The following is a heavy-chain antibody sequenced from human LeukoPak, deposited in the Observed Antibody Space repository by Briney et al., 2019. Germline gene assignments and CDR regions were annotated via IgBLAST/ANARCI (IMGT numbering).Heavy chain of an antibody. D-gene: IGHD2-15*01. CDR2: IYYSGST. V-gene: IGHV4-59*01. CDR1: GGSISSYY. J-gene: IGHJ6*02. CDR3: ARDSVVAAAHGGMDV. Sequence: PSETLSLTCTVSGGSISSYYWSWIRQPPGKGLEWIGYIYYSGSTNYNPSLKSRVTISVDTSKNQFSLKLSSVTAADTAVYYCARDSVVAAAHGGMDVWGQGTTVTVSS.